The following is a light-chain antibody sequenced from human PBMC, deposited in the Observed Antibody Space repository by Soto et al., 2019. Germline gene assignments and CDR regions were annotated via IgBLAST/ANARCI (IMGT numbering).Light chain of an antibody. CDR3: QHYDSLPIT. CDR2: GAS. V-gene: IGKV3-20*01. CDR1: QSVNNNY. J-gene: IGKJ5*01. Sequence: EIVLTQSPGTLSLSPGERATLSCRASQSVNNNYLAWYQQKPGQAPRLLIYGASNRATGIPDRFSGSGSGTDFTLTISRLEPEDFAVFYCQHYDSLPITFGQGTRLEIK.